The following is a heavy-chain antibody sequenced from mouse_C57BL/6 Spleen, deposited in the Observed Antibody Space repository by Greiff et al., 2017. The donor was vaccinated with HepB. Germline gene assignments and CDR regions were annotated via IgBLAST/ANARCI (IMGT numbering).Heavy chain of an antibody. CDR2: IDPSDSYT. CDR3: ASLDSSGFFDY. V-gene: IGHV1-69*01. D-gene: IGHD3-2*02. J-gene: IGHJ2*01. CDR1: GYTFTSYW. Sequence: QVQLQQPGAELVMPGASVKLSCKASGYTFTSYWMHWVNQRPGQGLEWIGEIDPSDSYTNYNQKFKGKSTLTVDKSSSTAYMQLSSLTSEDSAVYYCASLDSSGFFDYWGQGTTLTVSS.